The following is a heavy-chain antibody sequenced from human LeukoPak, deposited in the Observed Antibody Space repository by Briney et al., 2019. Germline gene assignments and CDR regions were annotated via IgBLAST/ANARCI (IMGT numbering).Heavy chain of an antibody. D-gene: IGHD3-3*01. V-gene: IGHV4-34*01. CDR3: AIGDFWSGPDL. Sequence: SETLSLTCAVSGGSFSGYYWSWICQPPGKGLEWIGEINHSGSTNYNPSLKSRVTISVDTSKNQFSLNLSSVTSADTAVYYCAIGDFWSGPDLWGQGTLVTVSS. CDR2: INHSGST. J-gene: IGHJ4*02. CDR1: GGSFSGYY.